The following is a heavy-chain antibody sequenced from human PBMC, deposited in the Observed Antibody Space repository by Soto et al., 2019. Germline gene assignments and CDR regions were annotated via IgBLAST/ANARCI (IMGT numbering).Heavy chain of an antibody. CDR3: ATSVDLPLGVDV. CDR2: ISAYNGNT. J-gene: IGHJ6*02. CDR1: VYTFTTYG. D-gene: IGHD4-17*01. Sequence: ASLRVCCKPSVYTFTTYGSRWVRRAPGQGLEWMGWISAYNGNTNYAQKLQGRVTMTTDTSTSTAYLELSSLRSEDTAVYYCATSVDLPLGVDVWGRGTTVTVSS. V-gene: IGHV1-18*01.